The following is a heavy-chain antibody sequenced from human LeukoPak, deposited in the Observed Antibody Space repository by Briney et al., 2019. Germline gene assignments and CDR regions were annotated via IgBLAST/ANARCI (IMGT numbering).Heavy chain of an antibody. D-gene: IGHD3-3*01. Sequence: PGGSLRLSCAASGFTFSSYGMHWVRQAPGKGLEWVAVISYDGSNKYYADSVKGRFTISRDNSKNTLYLQMNSLRAEDTAVYYCAKGGDHYDFWSGYYLDYWGQGTLVTVSS. V-gene: IGHV3-30*18. J-gene: IGHJ4*02. CDR2: ISYDGSNK. CDR3: AKGGDHYDFWSGYYLDY. CDR1: GFTFSSYG.